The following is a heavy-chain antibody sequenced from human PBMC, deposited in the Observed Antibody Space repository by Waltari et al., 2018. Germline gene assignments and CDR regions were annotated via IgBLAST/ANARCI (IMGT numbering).Heavy chain of an antibody. CDR1: GGSISSGGYY. J-gene: IGHJ4*02. CDR2: FFHSGVS. CDR3: AREGTIGRSFDY. V-gene: IGHV4-31*03. Sequence: QVQLQESGPGLVKPSQTLSLTCTVSGGSISSGGYYWSWIRQHPGKCLEWIGYFFHSGVSYFIPSLKSRVTISVDRSNNLFSLKLISVTAADTAVYYCAREGTIGRSFDYCGQGTLVTVSS. D-gene: IGHD1-7*01.